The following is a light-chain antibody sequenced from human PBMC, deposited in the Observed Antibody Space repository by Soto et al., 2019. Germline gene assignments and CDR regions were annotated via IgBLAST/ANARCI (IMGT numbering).Light chain of an antibody. CDR2: KAS. CDR1: ESISSW. CDR3: QQYDSYST. J-gene: IGKJ1*01. V-gene: IGKV1-5*03. Sequence: DIQMTQSPSTLSASVGDRLTITCRASESISSWLAWYQQKPGKAPKLLLYKASSLESGVPSRFSGSGSGTEFTLTIISLQPDDFATYYCQQYDSYSTFGQGTKVEIK.